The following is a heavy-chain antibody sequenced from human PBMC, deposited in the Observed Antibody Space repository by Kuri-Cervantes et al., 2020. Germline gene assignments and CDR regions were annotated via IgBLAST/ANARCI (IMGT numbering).Heavy chain of an antibody. Sequence: ESLKISCAASGFTISSYSVNWVRQAPGKGLEWVSYIIRSTTTIYYADSVKGRFTISRDDAKNSLYLQMSSLRDEDTAVYYCARGGSYSSSWYYFDYWDQGTLVTVSS. CDR2: IIRSTTTI. D-gene: IGHD6-13*01. J-gene: IGHJ4*02. CDR1: GFTISSYS. V-gene: IGHV3-48*02. CDR3: ARGGSYSSSWYYFDY.